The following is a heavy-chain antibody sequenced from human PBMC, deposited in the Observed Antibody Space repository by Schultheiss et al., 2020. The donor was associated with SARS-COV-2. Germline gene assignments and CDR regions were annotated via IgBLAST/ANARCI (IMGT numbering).Heavy chain of an antibody. CDR2: ISSSSSTI. CDR3: ARVILDPQNGYYFDY. Sequence: GESLKISCAASGFTFSSYSMNWVRQAPGKGLEWVSYISSSSSTIYYADSVKDRFTISRDNAKNSLYLQMNSLRDEDTAVYYCARVILDPQNGYYFDYWGQGTLVTVSS. CDR1: GFTFSSYS. V-gene: IGHV3-48*02. D-gene: IGHD1-1*01. J-gene: IGHJ4*02.